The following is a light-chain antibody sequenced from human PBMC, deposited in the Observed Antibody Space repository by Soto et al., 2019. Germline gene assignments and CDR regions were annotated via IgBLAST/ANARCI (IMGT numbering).Light chain of an antibody. V-gene: IGLV1-44*01. CDR1: SSNIGTNT. Sequence: QSVLTQPPSASGTPGQRVAISCSGSSSNIGTNTVNWYQQLPGSAPQLLIYNTNQRPSGVPGRFSGSKSGASASLAISGLQAEDEADYYCAAWDGSLNVVLFGGGTKLTVL. CDR2: NTN. J-gene: IGLJ2*01. CDR3: AAWDGSLNVVL.